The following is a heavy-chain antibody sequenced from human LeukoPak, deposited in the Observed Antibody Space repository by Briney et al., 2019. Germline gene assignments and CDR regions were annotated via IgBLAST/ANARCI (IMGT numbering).Heavy chain of an antibody. CDR2: ISGDGSVT. Sequence: PGGSLRLSCAASGFTLRNYWMHWVRQVPGRGLVWVSRISGDGSVTNYADSVKGRFTISRDNAKNSLYLQMNSLRAEDTAVYYCARGSRVGDTTIFDYWGQGTLVTVSS. V-gene: IGHV3-74*01. CDR1: GFTLRNYW. D-gene: IGHD1-26*01. CDR3: ARGSRVGDTTIFDY. J-gene: IGHJ4*02.